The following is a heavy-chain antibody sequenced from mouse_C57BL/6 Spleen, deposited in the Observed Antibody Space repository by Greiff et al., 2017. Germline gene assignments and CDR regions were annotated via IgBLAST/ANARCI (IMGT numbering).Heavy chain of an antibody. CDR2: INYDGSST. V-gene: IGHV5-16*01. CDR1: GFTFSDYY. Sequence: EVKLMESEGGLVQPGSSMKLSCTASGFTFSDYYMAWVRQVPEKGLEWVANINYDGSSTYYLDSLKSRFIISRDNAKNILYLQMSSLKSEEPATYYFAREKRGEGYFDVWGTGTTVTVSS. J-gene: IGHJ1*03. CDR3: AREKRGEGYFDV.